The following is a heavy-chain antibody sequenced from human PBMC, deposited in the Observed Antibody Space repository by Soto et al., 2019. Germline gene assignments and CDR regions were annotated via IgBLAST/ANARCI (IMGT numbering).Heavy chain of an antibody. V-gene: IGHV1-2*02. Sequence: QVQLMQSGAEVKKPGASVKVSCKASKYTFTGYYMHWVRQAPGQGLEWMGWINFNSGGTNYAQKFQGRVTMTRDTSISTAYMEFSSLRSDDMAVYYCARGRTTGVDYWGQGTLVTVSS. CDR1: KYTFTGYY. D-gene: IGHD3-16*01. CDR3: ARGRTTGVDY. J-gene: IGHJ4*02. CDR2: INFNSGGT.